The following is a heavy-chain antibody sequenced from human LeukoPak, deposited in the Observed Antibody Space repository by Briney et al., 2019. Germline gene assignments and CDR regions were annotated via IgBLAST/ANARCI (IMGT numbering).Heavy chain of an antibody. CDR2: IYPGDSDT. CDR1: GYRFTSYW. CDR3: ARPPHLNYYDSSGYPYDAFDI. D-gene: IGHD3-22*01. V-gene: IGHV5-51*01. J-gene: IGHJ3*02. Sequence: GESLKISFKGSGYRFTSYWIGWVRPLPGKGLEWMVIIYPGDSDTRYSPSFQGQVTISADKSISTAYLQWSSLKASDTAMYYCARPPHLNYYDSSGYPYDAFDIWGQGTMVTVSS.